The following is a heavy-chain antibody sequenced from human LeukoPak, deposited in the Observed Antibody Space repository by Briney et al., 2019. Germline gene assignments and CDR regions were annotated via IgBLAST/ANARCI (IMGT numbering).Heavy chain of an antibody. CDR2: IYYSGST. CDR1: GGSISSYY. J-gene: IGHJ4*02. V-gene: IGHV4-59*01. CDR3: ARGDKGFDFDY. Sequence: SETLSLTCTVSGGSISSYYWSWIRQPPGKGLEWIGYIYYSGSTNYKPSLKSRVTISVDTSKNQFSLKLSSVTAADTAVYYCARGDKGFDFDYWGQGTLVTVSS.